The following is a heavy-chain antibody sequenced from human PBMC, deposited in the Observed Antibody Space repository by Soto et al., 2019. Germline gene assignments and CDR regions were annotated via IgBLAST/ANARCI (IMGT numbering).Heavy chain of an antibody. J-gene: IGHJ6*02. CDR2: IKSKTDGGTT. V-gene: IGHV3-15*07. D-gene: IGHD6-19*01. CDR3: TTQTPVGLAVAAEYYYGMDV. CDR1: GFTFSNAW. Sequence: GGSLRLSCAASGFTFSNAWMNWVRQAPGKGLEWVGRIKSKTDGGTTDYAAPVKGRFTISRDDSKNTLYLQMNSLKTEDTAVYYCTTQTPVGLAVAAEYYYGMDVWGQGTTVTVSS.